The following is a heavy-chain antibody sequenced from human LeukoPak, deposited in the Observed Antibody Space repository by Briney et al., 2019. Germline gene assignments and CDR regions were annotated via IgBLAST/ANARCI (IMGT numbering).Heavy chain of an antibody. CDR1: GFTFSSYW. CDR3: ARHRSIVGANFDY. D-gene: IGHD1-26*01. Sequence: GGSLRLSCAASGFTFSSYWMSWVRQAPGKGLEWVANIKQDGSEKYYVDSVKGRFTISRDNAKNSLYLQMNSLRAEDTAVYYCARHRSIVGANFDYWGQRTLVTVSS. V-gene: IGHV3-7*05. J-gene: IGHJ4*02. CDR2: IKQDGSEK.